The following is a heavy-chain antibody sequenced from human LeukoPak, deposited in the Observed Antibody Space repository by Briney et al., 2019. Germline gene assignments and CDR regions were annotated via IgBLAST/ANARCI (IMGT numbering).Heavy chain of an antibody. CDR2: IIPIFGTA. J-gene: IGHJ4*02. Sequence: ASVKVSCKASGGTFSSYAISWVRQAPGQGLEWMGGIIPIFGTANYAQKFQGRVTITTDESTSTAYMELSSLRSEDTAVYYCAGEYIVVVPAAIRGQFDYWGQGTLVTVSS. D-gene: IGHD2-2*01. CDR3: AGEYIVVVPAAIRGQFDY. V-gene: IGHV1-69*05. CDR1: GGTFSSYA.